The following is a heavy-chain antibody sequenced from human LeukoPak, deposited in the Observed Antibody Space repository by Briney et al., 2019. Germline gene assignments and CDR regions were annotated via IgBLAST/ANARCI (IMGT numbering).Heavy chain of an antibody. CDR1: GFTFSASA. Sequence: PGGSLKLSCATSGFTFSASAINWVRQASRKGLEWVGRIASKGKNYATEYAASVKGRFTISRDDSKNTAYLQMNSLKTEDTAVYYCSRSGGDGATGEWGQGTLVTVSS. V-gene: IGHV3-73*01. D-gene: IGHD1-26*01. J-gene: IGHJ4*02. CDR3: SRSGGDGATGE. CDR2: IASKGKNYAT.